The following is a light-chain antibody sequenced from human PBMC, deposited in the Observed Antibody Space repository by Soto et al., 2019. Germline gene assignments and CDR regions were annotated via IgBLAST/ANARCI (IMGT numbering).Light chain of an antibody. V-gene: IGKV3-20*01. J-gene: IGKJ1*01. Sequence: EIVLTQSPGTLSLSPGERATLSCRASQSVSSSYLAWYQQKPGQAPRLLIYGASSRATGIPDRFSGSGSGTDFSLTISRPEPEDFAVYYCQQYGSSPPATFGQWTKVEIK. CDR1: QSVSSSY. CDR2: GAS. CDR3: QQYGSSPPAT.